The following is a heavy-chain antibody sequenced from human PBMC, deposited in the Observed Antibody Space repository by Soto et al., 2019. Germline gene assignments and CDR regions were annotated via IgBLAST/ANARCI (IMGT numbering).Heavy chain of an antibody. CDR2: ISPSDGST. J-gene: IGHJ4*02. D-gene: IGHD5-12*01. Sequence: QVQLVQSGAEVKKPGASVKVSCKASGYTFTSYEMYWVRQAPGQGLEWMGIISPSDGSTTYAQKFQGRVTMTRDTSTSTVYMELSSLRSEDMAVYYCARDRRDGYNTFDYWGQGTLVTVSS. V-gene: IGHV1-46*01. CDR3: ARDRRDGYNTFDY. CDR1: GYTFTSYE.